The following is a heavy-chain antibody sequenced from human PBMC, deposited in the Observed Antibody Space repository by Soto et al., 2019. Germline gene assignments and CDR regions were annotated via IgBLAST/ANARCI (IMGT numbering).Heavy chain of an antibody. CDR3: ARFMLSLWFEELLLDY. D-gene: IGHD3-10*01. CDR1: GYTFTSYD. V-gene: IGHV1-3*01. CDR2: MNAGSGNT. Sequence: GASVKVSCKASGYTFTSYDMNWVRQAPGQGLEWMGWMNAGSGNTDYSQKFQGRVTITRNTSASTAYMELSSLRSEDTAVYYCARFMLSLWFEELLLDYWGQGTLVTVSS. J-gene: IGHJ4*02.